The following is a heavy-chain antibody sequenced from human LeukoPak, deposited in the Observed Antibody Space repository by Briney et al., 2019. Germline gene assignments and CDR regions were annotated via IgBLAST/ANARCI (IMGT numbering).Heavy chain of an antibody. J-gene: IGHJ4*02. CDR1: GFTCSDYY. Sequence: GGSLLLSGAASGFTCSDYYMSWIRQAPGKGLEWVSYISSSGSTIYYADSVKGRFTISRDNAKNSLYLQMNSLRAEDTAVYYCASPGGIAVAGTDWGQGTLVTVSS. V-gene: IGHV3-11*04. CDR3: ASPGGIAVAGTD. D-gene: IGHD6-19*01. CDR2: ISSSGSTI.